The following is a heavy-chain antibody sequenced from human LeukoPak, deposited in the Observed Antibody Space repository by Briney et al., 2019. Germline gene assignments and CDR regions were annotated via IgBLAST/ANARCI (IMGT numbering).Heavy chain of an antibody. CDR1: LDSVSSNSVI. D-gene: IGHD2-2*01. J-gene: IGHJ5*02. V-gene: IGHV6-1*01. CDR2: TYYRSTWYN. CDR3: ARRLNQYDCFDP. Sequence: SQSLSLTRAISLDSVSSNSVIWNWIRPSPSGGLEWRGRTYYRSTWYNNYAVSVIGRITVNPYTSKSQFSVHLNAVNPDDTAVYYFARRLNQYDCFDPWGQGILVTVSS.